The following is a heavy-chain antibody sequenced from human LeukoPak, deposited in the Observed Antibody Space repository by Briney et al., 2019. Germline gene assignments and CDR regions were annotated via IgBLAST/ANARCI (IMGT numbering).Heavy chain of an antibody. V-gene: IGHV3-48*03. D-gene: IGHD3-10*01. CDR3: AREGGGTSGGKIYYYYYMDV. Sequence: PGGSLRLSCAASGFTFSSYEMNWVRQAPGKGLEWVSYISSSGSTIYYADSVKGRFTISRDNAKNSLYLQMNSLRAEDTAVYYWAREGGGTSGGKIYYYYYMDVWGKGTTVTISS. CDR2: ISSSGSTI. J-gene: IGHJ6*03. CDR1: GFTFSSYE.